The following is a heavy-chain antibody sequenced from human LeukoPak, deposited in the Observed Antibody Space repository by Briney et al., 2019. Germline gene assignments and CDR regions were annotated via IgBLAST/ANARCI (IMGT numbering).Heavy chain of an antibody. CDR3: ARDVGYDSSGSYPYYFDY. CDR2: INQYGGEK. J-gene: IGHJ4*02. V-gene: IGHV3-7*05. Sequence: GGSLRLSCVASGFIFRNYCMTWVRQAPGKGLEWVANINQYGGEKYYVDSVKGRFTISRDKAKNSLYLQMNSLRAEDTAVYYCARDVGYDSSGSYPYYFDYWGLGTLVTVFS. D-gene: IGHD3-22*01. CDR1: GFIFRNYC.